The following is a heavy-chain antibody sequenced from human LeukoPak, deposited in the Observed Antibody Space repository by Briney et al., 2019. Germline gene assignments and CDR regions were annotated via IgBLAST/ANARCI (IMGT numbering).Heavy chain of an antibody. CDR3: ARDEAIFGAGYYYGMDV. D-gene: IGHD3-3*01. Sequence: SEALSLTCTVSGGSISSGGHYWSWIRQRPGKGLEWIGYINYSGSTYYNPSLKSRVSISLDTSQNHFSLRLSSVTAADTAVYYCARDEAIFGAGYYYGMDVWGQGTTVTVSS. J-gene: IGHJ6*02. CDR1: GGSISSGGHY. CDR2: INYSGST. V-gene: IGHV4-31*03.